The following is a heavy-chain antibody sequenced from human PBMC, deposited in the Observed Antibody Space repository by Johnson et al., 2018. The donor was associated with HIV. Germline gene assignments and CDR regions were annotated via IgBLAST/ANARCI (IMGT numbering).Heavy chain of an antibody. CDR1: GFTFDDYG. Sequence: VQLVESGGGVVRPGGSLRLSCVASGFTFDDYGMSWVRQAPGKGLEWVSGIDWNGGRHGYVDSVKCRFTISRDNAKNSLYMEMNSLRAEDTAVYYCARVPRIEQQLVHAFDIWGQGTMVTVSS. CDR3: ARVPRIEQQLVHAFDI. D-gene: IGHD6-13*01. V-gene: IGHV3-20*04. CDR2: IDWNGGRH. J-gene: IGHJ3*02.